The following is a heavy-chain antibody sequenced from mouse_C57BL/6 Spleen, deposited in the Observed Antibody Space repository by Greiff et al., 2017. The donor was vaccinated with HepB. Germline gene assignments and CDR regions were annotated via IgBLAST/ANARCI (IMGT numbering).Heavy chain of an antibody. CDR2: ISSGSSTI. CDR3: ARGYDYDGAWFAY. Sequence: EVKLVESGGGLVKPGGSLKLSCAASGFTFSDYGMHWVRRAPEKGLEWVAYISSGSSTIYYADTVKGRFTISRDNAKNTLFLQMTSLRSEDTAMYYCARGYDYDGAWFAYWGQGTLVTVSA. D-gene: IGHD2-4*01. V-gene: IGHV5-17*01. J-gene: IGHJ3*01. CDR1: GFTFSDYG.